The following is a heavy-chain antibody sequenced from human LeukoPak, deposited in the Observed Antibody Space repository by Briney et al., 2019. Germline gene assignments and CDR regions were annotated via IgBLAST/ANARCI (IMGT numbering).Heavy chain of an antibody. CDR1: GFTFSNYG. CDR2: ITGNGGTI. J-gene: IGHJ6*04. CDR3: AELGITMIGGV. V-gene: IGHV3-48*04. D-gene: IGHD3-10*02. Sequence: GGSLRLSCAASGFTFSNYGMNWVRQAPGKGLEWVSGITGNGGTIYYADSVKGRFTISRDNAKNSLYLQMNSLRAEDTAVYYCAELGITMIGGVWGKGTTVTISS.